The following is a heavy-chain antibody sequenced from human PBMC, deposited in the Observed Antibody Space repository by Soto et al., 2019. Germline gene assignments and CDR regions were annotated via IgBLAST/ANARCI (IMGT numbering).Heavy chain of an antibody. CDR2: IYGGDTT. J-gene: IGHJ2*01. Sequence: GGSLRLSCAASGFTFSNIYMSWVRQAPGKALECVSVIYGGDTTYYADSVKGRFTVSRDDSKNTLYLQMNTLRPEDTAIYYCARDPSRGSDWARYLDLWGRGTLVTVS. V-gene: IGHV3-66*01. D-gene: IGHD1-26*01. CDR1: GFTFSNIY. CDR3: ARDPSRGSDWARYLDL.